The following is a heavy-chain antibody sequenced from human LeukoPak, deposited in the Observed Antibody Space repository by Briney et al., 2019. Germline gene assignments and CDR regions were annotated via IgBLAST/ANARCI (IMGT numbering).Heavy chain of an antibody. D-gene: IGHD2-2*01. CDR1: GFTFNSYA. Sequence: GGSLRLSCAASGFTFNSYAMSWVHQAPGKGLEWVSSISPSGHYIYYADSVEGRFTTSRDNAKNSLYLQMNSLRAEDTAVYYCTRDLSSSTSCYSYWGQGTLVTVSS. CDR3: TRDLSSSTSCYSY. CDR2: ISPSGHYI. J-gene: IGHJ4*02. V-gene: IGHV3-21*01.